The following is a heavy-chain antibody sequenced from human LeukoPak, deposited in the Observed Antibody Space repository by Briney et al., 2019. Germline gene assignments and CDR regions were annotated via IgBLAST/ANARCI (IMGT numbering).Heavy chain of an antibody. J-gene: IGHJ6*02. CDR3: ARQLSYGIHG. CDR1: GGSISSYY. D-gene: IGHD5-18*01. CDR2: IYYSGST. V-gene: IGHV4-59*08. Sequence: SETLSHTCTVSGGSISSYYWRWIRQPPGKGLEWIGYIYYSGSTNYNPSLQSRVTISVNTSKNQFSLKLSSVTAADTAVYYCARQLSYGIHGWGQRSTVTISS.